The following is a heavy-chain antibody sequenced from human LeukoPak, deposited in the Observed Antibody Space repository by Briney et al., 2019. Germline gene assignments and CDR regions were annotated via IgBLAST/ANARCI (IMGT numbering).Heavy chain of an antibody. D-gene: IGHD6-6*01. CDR3: AREVSLISSIGDWFDP. Sequence: SETLSLTCTVSGGSISSFSWNWIRQPAEKGLEWIGRMYTSGSTNYNPSLKSRVTMSVDTSKNQFSLKVNSVTAADTAVYYCAREVSLISSIGDWFDPRGQGILVTVSS. CDR2: MYTSGST. J-gene: IGHJ5*02. CDR1: GGSISSFS. V-gene: IGHV4-4*07.